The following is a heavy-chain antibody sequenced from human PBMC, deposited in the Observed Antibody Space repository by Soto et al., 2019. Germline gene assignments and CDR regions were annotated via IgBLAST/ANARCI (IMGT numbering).Heavy chain of an antibody. CDR1: GFTFGPYG. V-gene: IGHV3-33*01. CDR3: ARADCGGQCPCDY. J-gene: IGHJ4*02. CDR2: IWYDGSVK. Sequence: QVQLVESGGGVVQPGRSLRLSCSASGFTFGPYGMHWVRQAPGKGLEWVAGIWYDGSVKTYAGSVKGRFSISRDNSQNTVYLQMNTLRAEDTAVYYCARADCGGQCPCDYWGQGTLVTVSS. D-gene: IGHD2-21*01.